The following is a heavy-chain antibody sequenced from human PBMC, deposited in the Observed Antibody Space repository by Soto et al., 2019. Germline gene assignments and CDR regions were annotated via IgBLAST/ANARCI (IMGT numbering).Heavy chain of an antibody. J-gene: IGHJ6*02. CDR3: ARDSFQMRYCSGGSCYSRSYTSYYYYGMDV. CDR2: ISYDGSNK. D-gene: IGHD2-15*01. CDR1: GFTFSSYA. Sequence: SLRLSCAASGFTFSSYAMHWVRQAPGKGLEWVAVISYDGSNKYYADSVKGRSTISRDNSKNTLYLQMNSLRAEDTAVYYCARDSFQMRYCSGGSCYSRSYTSYYYYGMDVWGQGTTVTVSS. V-gene: IGHV3-30-3*01.